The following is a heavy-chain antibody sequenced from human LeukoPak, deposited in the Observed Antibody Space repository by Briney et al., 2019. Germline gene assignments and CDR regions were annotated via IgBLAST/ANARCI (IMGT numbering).Heavy chain of an antibody. CDR2: INHSGST. V-gene: IGHV4-34*01. CDR3: ARVGYSYVINDWSRTGLGAYPTKYYYHMDV. CDR1: GGSFSGYY. D-gene: IGHD5-18*01. Sequence: PSGTLSLTCAVYGGSFSGYYWSWIRQPPGKGLEWSGEINHSGSTNYNPSLKSRVTISGDTSKNQFSLKLSSVTAADTAVYFCARVGYSYVINDWSRTGLGAYPTKYYYHMDVWGKGTTVTVSS. J-gene: IGHJ6*03.